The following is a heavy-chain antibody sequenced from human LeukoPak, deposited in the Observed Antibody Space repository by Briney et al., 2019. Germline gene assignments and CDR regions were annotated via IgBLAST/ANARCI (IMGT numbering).Heavy chain of an antibody. CDR3: ASGLTSVDWDDC. CDR1: GFTVSTKY. CDR2: IYTGGTT. Sequence: GGSPRLSCVASGFTVSTKYMSWVRQAPGKGLEWVSVIYTGGTTNYADSVRGRFTISRDNSKNTLYLQMDSLRAEDTAVYYCASGLTSVDWDDCWGQGTLVTVSS. V-gene: IGHV3-53*01. J-gene: IGHJ4*02. D-gene: IGHD5-12*01.